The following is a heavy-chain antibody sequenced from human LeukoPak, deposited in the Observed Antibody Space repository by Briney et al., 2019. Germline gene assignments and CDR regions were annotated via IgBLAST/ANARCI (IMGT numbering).Heavy chain of an antibody. CDR2: ISTSGST. V-gene: IGHV4-4*07. D-gene: IGHD6-19*01. Sequence: SETLSLTCTVSGGSISGYYWSWIRQPAGMGLEWIGRISTSGSTHYSPSLKSRVTMSVDTSRNQFSLNLSSVAAADTAIYFCARGDRAVAGAWGWFDPWGQGTLVTVSS. CDR3: ARGDRAVAGAWGWFDP. CDR1: GGSISGYY. J-gene: IGHJ5*02.